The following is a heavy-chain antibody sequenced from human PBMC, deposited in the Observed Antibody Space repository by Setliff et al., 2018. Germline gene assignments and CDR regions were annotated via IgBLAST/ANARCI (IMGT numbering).Heavy chain of an antibody. CDR1: GGSFSTYY. CDR2: INHSGST. D-gene: IGHD5-12*01. Sequence: PSETLSLTCAVYGGSFSTYYWIWIRQPPGEGLEWIGEINHSGSTNYNPSLKSRVTISVDTSKNQFSLRLSSVTAADTALYYCAGRDVEMATIRADAFDIWGQGTMVTVSS. V-gene: IGHV4-34*01. CDR3: AGRDVEMATIRADAFDI. J-gene: IGHJ3*02.